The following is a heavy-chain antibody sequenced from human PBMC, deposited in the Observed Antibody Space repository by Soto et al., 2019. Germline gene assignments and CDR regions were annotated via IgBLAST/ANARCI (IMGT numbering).Heavy chain of an antibody. CDR3: AREKSVVFVMPHPYWSFDL. D-gene: IGHD2-15*01. Sequence: PSETLSLTCAVSGGSINSGYYYWSWMRQPPGKGLEWIGYIYYIGSTYFNPSLKIRIPMSLDTSKNQFSLKLTSVTAADTAVYYCAREKSVVFVMPHPYWSFDLRGYGTLLSVSS. J-gene: IGHJ2*01. CDR1: GGSINSGYYY. CDR2: IYYIGST. V-gene: IGHV4-30-4*01.